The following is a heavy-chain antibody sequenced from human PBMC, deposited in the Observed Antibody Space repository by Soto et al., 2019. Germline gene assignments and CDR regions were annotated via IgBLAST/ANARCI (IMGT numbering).Heavy chain of an antibody. V-gene: IGHV3-30*04. D-gene: IGHD6-13*01. Sequence: PGGSLRLSCLASGFVFRSHAMHWVRQAPGKGLEWVAVMSNDGSKEDSAEFVKGRFTISRDNSRNTLYLQLNSLRTEDTALYYCATTGTTWYTDWGQGTLVTVSS. CDR1: GFVFRSHA. CDR2: MSNDGSKE. J-gene: IGHJ4*02. CDR3: ATTGTTWYTD.